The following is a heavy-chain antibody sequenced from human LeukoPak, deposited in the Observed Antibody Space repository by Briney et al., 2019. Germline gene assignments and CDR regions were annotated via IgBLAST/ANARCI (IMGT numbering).Heavy chain of an antibody. CDR1: RFAFHNYA. CDR2: ISVDGGDI. D-gene: IGHD4-23*01. CDR3: GKDPDGNFIGAFDF. V-gene: IGHV3-23*01. J-gene: IGHJ3*01. Sequence: GGSLRLSCAASRFAFHNYAMTWIRQAPERGLEWVSSISVDGGDIKYTDSAKGRFTISRDNSKGTLYLQMDSLRVEDTAVYYCGKDPDGNFIGAFDFWGQGTMVTVSS.